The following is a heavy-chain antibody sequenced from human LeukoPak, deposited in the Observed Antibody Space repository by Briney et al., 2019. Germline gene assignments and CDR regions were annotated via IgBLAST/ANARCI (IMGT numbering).Heavy chain of an antibody. CDR2: IYPGDSDA. V-gene: IGHV5-51*01. J-gene: IGHJ3*02. Sequence: GASLQISCKGSGYGFTSYCIGWVRQMPGKGLKWMGIIYPGDSDARYSPSFQGQVTLSADKSISTAYLQWNSLKASDTAMYYCARRQRRSIVARVEGYDIGGQGTMVTVSA. D-gene: IGHD6-6*01. CDR3: ARRQRRSIVARVEGYDI. CDR1: GYGFTSYC.